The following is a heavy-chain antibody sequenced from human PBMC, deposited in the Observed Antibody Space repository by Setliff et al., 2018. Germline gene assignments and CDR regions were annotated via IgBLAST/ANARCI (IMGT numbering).Heavy chain of an antibody. V-gene: IGHV4-39*01. J-gene: IGHJ4*01. CDR3: VRPGGTTVVARHFDY. CDR1: DDSFTSSRYY. CDR2: ISYSGTT. Sequence: SETLSLTCTVSDDSFTSSRYYWGWIRQAPGSGLEWIGSISYSGTTYYNASVGSRVTISIDTSRNQFSLELRSVTVADTATYYCVRPGGTTVVARHFDYWGSGILVTVSS. D-gene: IGHD2-15*01.